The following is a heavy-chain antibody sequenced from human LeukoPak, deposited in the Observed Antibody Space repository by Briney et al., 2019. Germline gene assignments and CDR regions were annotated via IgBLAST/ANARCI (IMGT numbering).Heavy chain of an antibody. CDR3: ARRNVYSSSWDYFDY. V-gene: IGHV4-59*08. Sequence: SETLSLTCAVPGVSISSYYLSWIRQPPGKGLEWIGYIYYGGSTNYNPSLKSRVTISVDTSKNQFSLKLSSVTAADTAVYYCARRNVYSSSWDYFDYWGQGTLVTVSS. D-gene: IGHD6-13*01. CDR2: IYYGGST. CDR1: GVSISSYY. J-gene: IGHJ4*02.